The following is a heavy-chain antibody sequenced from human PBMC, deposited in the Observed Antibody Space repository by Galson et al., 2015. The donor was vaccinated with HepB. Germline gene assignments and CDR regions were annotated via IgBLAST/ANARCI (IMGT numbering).Heavy chain of an antibody. J-gene: IGHJ4*02. CDR3: AKTVDTAMVTSLRRFDY. D-gene: IGHD5-18*01. CDR1: GFTFSSYA. CDR2: ISGSGGST. Sequence: SLRLSCAASGFTFSSYAMSWVRQAPGKGLEWVSAISGSGGSTYYADSVKGRFTISRDNSKNTLYLQMNSLRAEDTAVYYCAKTVDTAMVTSLRRFDYWGQGTLVTVSS. V-gene: IGHV3-23*01.